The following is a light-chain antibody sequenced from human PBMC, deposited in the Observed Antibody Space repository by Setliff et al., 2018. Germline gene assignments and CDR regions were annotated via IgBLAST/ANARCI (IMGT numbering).Light chain of an antibody. CDR3: SAYTSSSTYV. Sequence: SALTQPSSVSGSPGQSITIACSGTIGDVGAYDFVSWYQHHPGKAPKLGIYEVTNRPSGISNRFSGSKSGNSASLIISGLQAEDEADYYCSAYTSSSTYVFGTGTKV. CDR2: EVT. V-gene: IGLV2-14*01. J-gene: IGLJ1*01. CDR1: IGDVGAYDF.